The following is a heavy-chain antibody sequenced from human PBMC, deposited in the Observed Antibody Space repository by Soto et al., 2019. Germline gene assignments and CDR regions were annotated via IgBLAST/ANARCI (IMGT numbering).Heavy chain of an antibody. CDR2: IWYDGSNK. Sequence: QVQLVESGGGVVQPGRSLRLSCAASGFTFSSYGMHWVRQAPGKGLEWVAVIWYDGSNKYYADSVKGRFTISRDNSKNTLYLQMNSLRAEDTAVYYCAREGIAVAGTDVARYWGQGTLVTVSS. J-gene: IGHJ4*02. D-gene: IGHD6-19*01. CDR3: AREGIAVAGTDVARY. CDR1: GFTFSSYG. V-gene: IGHV3-33*01.